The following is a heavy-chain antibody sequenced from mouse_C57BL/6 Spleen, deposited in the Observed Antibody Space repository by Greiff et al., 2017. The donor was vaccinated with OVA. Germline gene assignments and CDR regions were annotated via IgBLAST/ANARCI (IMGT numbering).Heavy chain of an antibody. CDR2: INPGSGGT. CDR1: GYAFTNYL. D-gene: IGHD1-1*01. Sequence: VQLQQSGAELVRPGTSVKVSCKASGYAFTNYLIEWVKQRPGQGLEWIGVINPGSGGTNYNEKFKGKATLTADKSSSTAYMQLSSLTSEDSAVYFCARSLFITTGGGCAYWGQGTLVTVSA. V-gene: IGHV1-54*01. J-gene: IGHJ3*01. CDR3: ARSLFITTGGGCAY.